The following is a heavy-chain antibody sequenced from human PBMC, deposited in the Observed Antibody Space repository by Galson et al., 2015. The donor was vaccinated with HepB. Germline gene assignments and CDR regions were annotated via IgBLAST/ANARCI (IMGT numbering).Heavy chain of an antibody. CDR1: GYTFTSYG. V-gene: IGHV1-18*04. Sequence: SVKVSCKASGYTFTSYGISWVRQAPGQGLEWMGWISGYNGNTDYAQKFQGRVTMTTDTSTSTAYMEMRSLRSDDTAVYYCVRASGDYSRGYYGMDVWGQGTTVTVSS. CDR3: VRASGDYSRGYYGMDV. J-gene: IGHJ6*02. CDR2: ISGYNGNT. D-gene: IGHD4-17*01.